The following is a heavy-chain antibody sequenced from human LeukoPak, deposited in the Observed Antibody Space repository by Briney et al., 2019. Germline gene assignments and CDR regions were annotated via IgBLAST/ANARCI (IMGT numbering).Heavy chain of an antibody. D-gene: IGHD3-22*01. CDR2: ISDSGGRT. J-gene: IGHJ4*01. Sequence: GGSLRLSCAVSGITLSNYGMSWVRQAPGKGLEWVAGISDSGGRTNYADSVKGRFTISRDNPKYTLYLQMNSLRAEDTAVYFCAKRGVVIRVILVGFHKEAYYFDSWGQGALVTVSS. V-gene: IGHV3-23*01. CDR3: AKRGVVIRVILVGFHKEAYYFDS. CDR1: GITLSNYG.